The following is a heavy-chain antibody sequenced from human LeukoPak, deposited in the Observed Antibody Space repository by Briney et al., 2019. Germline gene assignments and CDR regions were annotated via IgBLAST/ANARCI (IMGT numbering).Heavy chain of an antibody. Sequence: ASVKVSCKASGYTFTSYAMNWVRQAPGQGLEWMGWINTNTGNPTYAQGFTGRFVFSLDTSVSTAYLQISSLKAEDTAVYYCARDQFPSVGSYYNPNDYWGQGTLVTVSS. J-gene: IGHJ4*02. V-gene: IGHV7-4-1*02. D-gene: IGHD3-10*01. CDR1: GYTFTSYA. CDR3: ARDQFPSVGSYYNPNDY. CDR2: INTNTGNP.